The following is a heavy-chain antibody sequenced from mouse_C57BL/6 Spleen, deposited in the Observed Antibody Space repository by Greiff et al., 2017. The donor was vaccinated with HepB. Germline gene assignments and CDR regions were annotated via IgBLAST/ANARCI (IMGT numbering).Heavy chain of an antibody. CDR2: LWGDGST. Sequence: QVQLQQSGPGLVAPSQSLSITCTFSGFSLTSYGVSWVRQPPGKGLEWLAVLWGDGSTNYHSALISRLSISKDNSKSQVFLNLTCLQTDDTATYYCAKHQLGPWFAYWGQGTLVTVSA. D-gene: IGHD4-1*02. V-gene: IGHV2-3*01. CDR1: GFSLTSYG. CDR3: AKHQLGPWFAY. J-gene: IGHJ3*01.